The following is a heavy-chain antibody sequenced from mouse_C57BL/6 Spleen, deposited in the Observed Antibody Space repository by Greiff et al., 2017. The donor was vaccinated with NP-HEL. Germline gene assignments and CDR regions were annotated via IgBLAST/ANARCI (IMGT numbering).Heavy chain of an antibody. V-gene: IGHV1-69*01. Sequence: QVQLQQPGAELVMPGASVKLSCKASGYTFTSYWMHWVKQRPGQGLEWIGEIDPSDSYTNYNQKFKGKSTLTVDKSSSTAYMQLSSLTSADSAVYYCARSSSPLYYAMDYWGQGTSVTVSS. CDR1: GYTFTSYW. CDR3: ARSSSPLYYAMDY. CDR2: IDPSDSYT. J-gene: IGHJ4*01. D-gene: IGHD6-1*01.